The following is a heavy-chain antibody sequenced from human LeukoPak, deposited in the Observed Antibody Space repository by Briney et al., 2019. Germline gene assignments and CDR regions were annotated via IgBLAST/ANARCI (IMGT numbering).Heavy chain of an antibody. CDR3: ARGVGATL. J-gene: IGHJ4*02. V-gene: IGHV4-34*01. D-gene: IGHD1-26*01. CDR2: INHSGST. CDR1: GGSISGYY. Sequence: SETLSLTCTVSGGSISGYYWSWIRQPPGKGLEWIGEINHSGSTNYNPSLKSRVTISVDTSKNQFSLKLSSVTAADTAAYYCARGVGATLWGQGTLVTVSS.